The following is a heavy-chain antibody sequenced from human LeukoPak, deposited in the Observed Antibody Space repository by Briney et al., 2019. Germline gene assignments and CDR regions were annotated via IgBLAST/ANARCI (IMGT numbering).Heavy chain of an antibody. CDR2: ISAYNGNT. D-gene: IGHD1-26*01. V-gene: IGHV1-18*01. CDR3: ARWSYSVYYGMDV. Sequence: ASVKVSCKASGGTFSSYAISWVRQAPGQGLEWMGWISAYNGNTNYAQKLQGRVTMTTDTSTSTAYMELRSLRSDDTAVYYCARWSYSVYYGMDVWGQGTTVTVSS. J-gene: IGHJ6*02. CDR1: GGTFSSYA.